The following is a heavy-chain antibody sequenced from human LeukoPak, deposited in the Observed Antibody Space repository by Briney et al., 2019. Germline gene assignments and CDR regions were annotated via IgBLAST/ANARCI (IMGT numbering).Heavy chain of an antibody. J-gene: IGHJ4*02. CDR2: IYYIGST. D-gene: IGHD3-16*01. Sequence: SETLSLTCTVSGDSINRSPYYWGWVRQPPGKGLEWIGSIYYIGSTHYNPSLKRRLTISVDTSKNQFSLRLTSVTAADTAVYYCARDLGCPLPSYFDYWGQGTLVTVSS. V-gene: IGHV4-39*07. CDR1: GDSINRSPYY. CDR3: ARDLGCPLPSYFDY.